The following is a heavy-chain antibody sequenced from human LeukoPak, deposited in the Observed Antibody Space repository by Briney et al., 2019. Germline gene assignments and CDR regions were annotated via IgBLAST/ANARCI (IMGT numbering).Heavy chain of an antibody. D-gene: IGHD5-24*01. Sequence: GASVKVSCKASGYTFTGYYMHWVRQAPGQGLEWMGWINPNSGGTNYAQKFQGRVTITADKSTSTAYMELSSLRSEDTAVYYCARVLRGGYNTNYFDYWGQGTLVTVSS. J-gene: IGHJ4*02. CDR2: INPNSGGT. CDR1: GYTFTGYY. V-gene: IGHV1-2*02. CDR3: ARVLRGGYNTNYFDY.